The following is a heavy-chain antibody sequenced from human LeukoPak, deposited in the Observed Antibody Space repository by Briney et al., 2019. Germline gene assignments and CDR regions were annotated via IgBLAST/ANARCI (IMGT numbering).Heavy chain of an antibody. V-gene: IGHV4-4*07. Sequence: SETLSLTCTVSGGSISSYYWSWIRQPAGKGLEWIGRIYTSGSTNYNPSLKSRVTMSVDTSKNQFSLKLSSVTTADTAVYYCAREQWEMYYYGMDVWGQGTTVTVSS. D-gene: IGHD1-26*01. CDR2: IYTSGST. CDR3: AREQWEMYYYGMDV. CDR1: GGSISSYY. J-gene: IGHJ6*02.